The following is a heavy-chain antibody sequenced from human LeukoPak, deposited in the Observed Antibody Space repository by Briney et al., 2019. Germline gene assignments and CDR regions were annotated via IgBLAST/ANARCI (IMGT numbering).Heavy chain of an antibody. Sequence: GQSLHISCQGSGYSFTSYWIGWVRQMHGKDIGWMGIIYPGDSDTRYSPSFQGQVTISADKSISTAYLQWSSLKASDTAMYYCARRRKYSSSWYGFDCWGQGTLVTVSS. J-gene: IGHJ4*02. V-gene: IGHV5-51*01. CDR3: ARRRKYSSSWYGFDC. CDR2: IYPGDSDT. D-gene: IGHD6-13*01. CDR1: GYSFTSYW.